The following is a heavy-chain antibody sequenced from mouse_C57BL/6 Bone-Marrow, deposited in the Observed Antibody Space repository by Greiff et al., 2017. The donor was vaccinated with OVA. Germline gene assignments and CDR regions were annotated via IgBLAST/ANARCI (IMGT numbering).Heavy chain of an antibody. D-gene: IGHD2-13*01. CDR2: ISSGSCTL. CDR3: ARRSDYQYYFDY. J-gene: IGHJ2*01. Sequence: DVMLVESGGGLVKPGGSLKLSCAASGFTFSDSGMHWVRQAPEKGLEWVAYISSGSCTLYSADTVKGRFTISRDNAKNTLFLQMTSLRSEDTVMYYGARRSDYQYYFDYWGQGTTLTVSS. V-gene: IGHV5-17*01. CDR1: GFTFSDSG.